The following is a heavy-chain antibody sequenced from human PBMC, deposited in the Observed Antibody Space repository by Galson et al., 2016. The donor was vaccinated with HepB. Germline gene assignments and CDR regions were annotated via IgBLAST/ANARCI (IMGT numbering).Heavy chain of an antibody. CDR2: IWYDGSNK. Sequence: SLRLSCAASGFTFRSYGMHWVRQAPGKGLEWVAVIWYDGSNKNHADSVKGRFTISRDNSKNTLYLQMHSLRAEDTAVYYCARDLSGVVGAFDYWGQGTLVTVSS. CDR1: GFTFRSYG. V-gene: IGHV3-33*01. J-gene: IGHJ4*02. D-gene: IGHD1-26*01. CDR3: ARDLSGVVGAFDY.